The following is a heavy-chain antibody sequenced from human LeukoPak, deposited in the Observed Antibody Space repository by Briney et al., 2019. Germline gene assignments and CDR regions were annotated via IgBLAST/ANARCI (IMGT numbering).Heavy chain of an antibody. Sequence: ASVKVSCKASRYTFTGYYMHWVRQAPGQGLEWMRWINPNSGDTNYAQKFQGRVTMTRDTSITTVYMELSRLRSDDTAVYFCASGWSITGWYNNWFDPWGQGTLVTVSS. D-gene: IGHD6-19*01. CDR3: ASGWSITGWYNNWFDP. CDR2: INPNSGDT. V-gene: IGHV1-2*02. J-gene: IGHJ5*02. CDR1: RYTFTGYY.